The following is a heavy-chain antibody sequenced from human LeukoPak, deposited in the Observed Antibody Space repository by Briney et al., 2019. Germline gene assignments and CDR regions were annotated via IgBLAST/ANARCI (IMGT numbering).Heavy chain of an antibody. Sequence: GGSPRLSCAASGFTFSSYAMHWVRQAPGKGLEWVAVISYDGSNKYYADSVKGRFTISRDNSKNTLYLQMNGLRAEDTAVYYCARGRSSSFDYWGQGTLVTVSS. V-gene: IGHV3-30*04. CDR1: GFTFSSYA. J-gene: IGHJ4*02. D-gene: IGHD5-24*01. CDR3: ARGRSSSFDY. CDR2: ISYDGSNK.